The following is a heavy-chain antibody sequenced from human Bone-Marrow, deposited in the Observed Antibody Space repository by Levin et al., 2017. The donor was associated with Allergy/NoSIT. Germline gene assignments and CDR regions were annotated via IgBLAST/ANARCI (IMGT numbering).Heavy chain of an antibody. Sequence: GESLKISCAASGFDFSRYPMNWVRQAPGKGLEWVSFISSASTAIFYAASVQGHFTISRDNAKNSLYLQMDSLRVDDTAIYYCAREMSVTMIRGVFDYWGQGALVTVSS. CDR1: GFDFSRYP. D-gene: IGHD3-10*01. J-gene: IGHJ4*02. V-gene: IGHV3-48*04. CDR2: ISSASTAI. CDR3: AREMSVTMIRGVFDY.